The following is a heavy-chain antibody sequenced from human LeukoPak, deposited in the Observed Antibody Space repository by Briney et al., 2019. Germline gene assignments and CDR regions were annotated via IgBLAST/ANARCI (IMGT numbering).Heavy chain of an antibody. Sequence: GGSLRLSCAASELTVSDDYMSWVRQAPGKGLEWVSVIYTRGNSYYADSVRGRFTISRDNPKNTLYLQMNSLRAEDTAVYYCARVETVAGIPFWNWGQGTLVTVSS. CDR2: IYTRGNS. V-gene: IGHV3-66*01. D-gene: IGHD3-3*01. CDR1: ELTVSDDY. CDR3: ARVETVAGIPFWN. J-gene: IGHJ4*02.